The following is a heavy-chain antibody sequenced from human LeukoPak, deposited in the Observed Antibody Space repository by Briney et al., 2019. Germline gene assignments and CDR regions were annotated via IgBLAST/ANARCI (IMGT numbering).Heavy chain of an antibody. V-gene: IGHV4-31*03. CDR1: GGSISSGGYY. CDR3: AINLYCSSTSCYYARWEGFDY. J-gene: IGHJ4*02. D-gene: IGHD2-2*01. Sequence: PSQTLSLTCTVSGGSISSGGYYWSWIRQHPGKGLEWIGYIYYSGSTYYNPSLKSRVTISVDTSKNQFSLKLSSVTAADTAVYYCAINLYCSSTSCYYARWEGFDYWGQGTLVTVSS. CDR2: IYYSGST.